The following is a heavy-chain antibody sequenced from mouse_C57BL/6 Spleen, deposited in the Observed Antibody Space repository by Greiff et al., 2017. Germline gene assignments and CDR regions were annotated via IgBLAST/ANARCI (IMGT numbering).Heavy chain of an antibody. CDR3: ARRAVGYAMDY. CDR1: GYAFSSSW. D-gene: IGHD1-1*01. Sequence: QVQLQQSGPELVKPGASVKISCKASGYAFSSSWMNWVKQRPGTGLEWIGRIYPGDGDTNYNGKFKGKATLTADKSSSTAYMQLSSLTSEDSAVYFWARRAVGYAMDYWGQGTSVTVSS. J-gene: IGHJ4*01. CDR2: IYPGDGDT. V-gene: IGHV1-82*01.